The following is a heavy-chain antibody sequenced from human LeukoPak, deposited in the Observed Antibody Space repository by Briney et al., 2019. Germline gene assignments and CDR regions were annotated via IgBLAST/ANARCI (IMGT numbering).Heavy chain of an antibody. CDR1: GGTFSSYA. CDR2: IIPIFGTA. V-gene: IGHV1-69*05. J-gene: IGHJ4*02. D-gene: IGHD3-10*01. CDR3: ARGVSSGTDSLYYFDY. Sequence: VASVKVSCKASGGTFSSYAISWVRQAPGQGLESMGGIIPIFGTANYAQKFQGRVTITTDESTSTAYMELSSLRSEDTAVYYCARGVSSGTDSLYYFDYWGQGTLVTVSS.